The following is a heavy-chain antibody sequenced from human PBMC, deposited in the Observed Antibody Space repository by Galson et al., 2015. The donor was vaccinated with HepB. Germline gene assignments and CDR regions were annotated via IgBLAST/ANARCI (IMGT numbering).Heavy chain of an antibody. D-gene: IGHD3-22*01. CDR2: FDPEDGET. CDR3: ATEGDYYDSSGLAY. V-gene: IGHV1-24*01. Sequence: SVKVSCKVSGYTLTELSMHWVRQAPGKGLEWMGGFDPEDGETIYAQKFQGRVTMTEDTSTDTAYMELSSLRSEDTAVYYCATEGDYYDSSGLAYWGQGTLVTVSS. CDR1: GYTLTELS. J-gene: IGHJ4*02.